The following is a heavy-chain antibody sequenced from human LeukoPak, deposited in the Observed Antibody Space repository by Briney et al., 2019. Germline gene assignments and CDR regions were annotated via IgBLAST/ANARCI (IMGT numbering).Heavy chain of an antibody. CDR1: GGSISSYY. V-gene: IGHV4-59*12. Sequence: SETLSLTCTVSGGSISSYYWSWIRQPPGKGLEWIGYIYYSGSTNYNPSLKSRVTISVDTSKNQFSLKLSSVTAADTAVYYCARGPKGRCSGGSCYPPNYYYGMDVWGQGTTVTVSS. CDR2: IYYSGST. D-gene: IGHD2-15*01. CDR3: ARGPKGRCSGGSCYPPNYYYGMDV. J-gene: IGHJ6*02.